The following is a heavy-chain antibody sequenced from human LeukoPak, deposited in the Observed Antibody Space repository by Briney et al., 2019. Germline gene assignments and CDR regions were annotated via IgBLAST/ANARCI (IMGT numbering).Heavy chain of an antibody. Sequence: ASVKVSCKASGYTFTSYGISWVRQAPGQGLEWMEWICAYNGNTNYAQKLQGRVTMTTDTSTSTAYMELRSLRSDDTAVYYCARDGRRAAAVTFDYWGQGTLVTVSS. CDR1: GYTFTSYG. CDR3: ARDGRRAAAVTFDY. J-gene: IGHJ4*02. D-gene: IGHD6-25*01. V-gene: IGHV1-18*01. CDR2: ICAYNGNT.